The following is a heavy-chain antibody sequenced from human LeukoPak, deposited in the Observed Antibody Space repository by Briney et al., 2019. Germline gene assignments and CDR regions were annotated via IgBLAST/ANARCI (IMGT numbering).Heavy chain of an antibody. CDR2: IYYSGST. V-gene: IGHV4-59*12. J-gene: IGHJ4*02. CDR3: ASLIAANPSGVDD. D-gene: IGHD6-6*01. CDR1: GGSISSYY. Sequence: SETLSLTCTVSGGSISSYYWSWIRQPPGKGLEWIGYIYYSGSTNYNPSLKSRATISVDTSKNQFSLKLSSVTAADTAVYYCASLIAANPSGVDDWGQGTLVTVSS.